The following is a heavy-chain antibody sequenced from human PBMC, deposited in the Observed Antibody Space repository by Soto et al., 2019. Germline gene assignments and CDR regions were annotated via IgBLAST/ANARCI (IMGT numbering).Heavy chain of an antibody. CDR1: GGTFSSYA. Sequence: GASVKVSCKASGGTFSSYAISWVRQAPGQGLEWMGGIIPIFGTANYAQKFQGRVTITADESTSTAYMELSSLRSEDTAVYYCARDTDVAGIAAAGSDYWGQGTLVTV. J-gene: IGHJ4*02. D-gene: IGHD6-13*01. CDR3: ARDTDVAGIAAAGSDY. CDR2: IIPIFGTA. V-gene: IGHV1-69*13.